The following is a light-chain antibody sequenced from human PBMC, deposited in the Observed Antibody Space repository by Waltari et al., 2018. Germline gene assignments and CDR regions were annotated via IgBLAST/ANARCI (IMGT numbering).Light chain of an antibody. J-gene: IGLJ3*02. Sequence: QSPLTQPASVSGSPGQSITISCTGTSSDVGNYNLVSWYQQYPGKVPKVMIYDDYRRPSGVSDRFSGSKSGNTASLTISGVQAEDEADYYCCSYAGSYTWVFGGGTKLTVL. V-gene: IGLV2-23*01. CDR1: SSDVGNYNL. CDR2: DDY. CDR3: CSYAGSYTWV.